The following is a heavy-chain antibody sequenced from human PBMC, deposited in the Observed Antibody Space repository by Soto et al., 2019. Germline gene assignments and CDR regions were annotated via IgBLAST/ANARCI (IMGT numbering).Heavy chain of an antibody. CDR2: MYYNGNI. CDR1: GSSISNYY. D-gene: IGHD3-16*01. V-gene: IGHV4-59*01. J-gene: IGHJ5*02. Sequence: PXETLSLTCNVSGSSISNYYWTWIRQSPEKGLEWIGYMYYNGNINYNPSLKSRVTTSIDTSKNQFSLTLKSVSAADTAVYYCARGGNWFDPWGQGVPVTVPS. CDR3: ARGGNWFDP.